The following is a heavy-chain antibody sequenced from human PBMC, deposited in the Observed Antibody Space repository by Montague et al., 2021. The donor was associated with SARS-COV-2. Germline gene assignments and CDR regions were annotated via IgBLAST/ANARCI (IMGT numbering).Heavy chain of an antibody. D-gene: IGHD3-10*01. J-gene: IGHJ5*02. CDR2: IYITGTSQYNS. V-gene: IGHV4-4*07. Sequence: SETLSLTCTVSGDSISSYFWSWIRQPAGKGLEWIGRIYITGTSQYNSNYNPSLKSRVTMSVDTSKNHFSLKLTSVTAADTAVYFCARLKWFGGLDWFDPWGQGTLVTVSS. CDR1: GDSISSYF. CDR3: ARLKWFGGLDWFDP.